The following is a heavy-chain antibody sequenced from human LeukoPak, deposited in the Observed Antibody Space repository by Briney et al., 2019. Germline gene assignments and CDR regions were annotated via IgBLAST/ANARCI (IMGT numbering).Heavy chain of an antibody. D-gene: IGHD3-10*01. CDR3: ASFMVRRVTNWFDT. V-gene: IGHV1-2*02. CDR2: INPNSGGT. CDR1: GYTFTGYY. Sequence: ASVKVSCKASGYTFTGYYMHWVRQAPGQGLEWMGWINPNSGGTNYAQKFQGRVTMTRDTSISTAYMELSRLRSDDTAVYYCASFMVRRVTNWFDTCGQGTLVTVSS. J-gene: IGHJ5*02.